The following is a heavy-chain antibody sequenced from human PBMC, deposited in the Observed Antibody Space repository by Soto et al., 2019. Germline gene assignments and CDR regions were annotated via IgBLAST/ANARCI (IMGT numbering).Heavy chain of an antibody. J-gene: IGHJ4*02. D-gene: IGHD3-10*01. CDR2: MHHSGSA. CDR3: ARLARYYGSGRDDDY. CDR1: GGSISSGY. V-gene: IGHV4-59*08. Sequence: QVQLQESGPGLVKPSETLSLICTVSGGSISSGYWNWIRQPPGKGLEWIGNMHHSGSANYNPSLTSRVTMAVDTSMPHLSLKLSSVTAADTAVYYCARLARYYGSGRDDDYWGQGTLVTVSS.